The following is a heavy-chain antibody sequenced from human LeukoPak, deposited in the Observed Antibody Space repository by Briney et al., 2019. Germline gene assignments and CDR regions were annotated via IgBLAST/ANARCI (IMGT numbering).Heavy chain of an antibody. V-gene: IGHV3-11*01. Sequence: GGSLRLSCAASGFTFSDYYMSWIRQAPGKGLEWVSYISSSGSTIYCADSVKGRFTISRDNAKNSLYLQMNSLRAEDTAVYYCARRSHYDSSGYLDYWGQGTLVTVSS. CDR2: ISSSGSTI. J-gene: IGHJ4*02. CDR3: ARRSHYDSSGYLDY. D-gene: IGHD3-22*01. CDR1: GFTFSDYY.